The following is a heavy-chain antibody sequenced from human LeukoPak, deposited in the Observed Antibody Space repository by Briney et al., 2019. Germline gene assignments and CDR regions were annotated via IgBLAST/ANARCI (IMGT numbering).Heavy chain of an antibody. V-gene: IGHV3-21*01. D-gene: IGHD3-10*01. CDR3: ARDGWFGGSLDY. CDR1: GFTFSSYS. J-gene: IGHJ4*02. Sequence: PGGSLRLSCAASGFTFSSYSMNWVHQAPGKGLEWVSSISSSSSYIYYADSVKGRFTISRDNAKNSLYLQMNSLRAEDTAVYYCARDGWFGGSLDYWGQGTLVTVSS. CDR2: ISSSSSYI.